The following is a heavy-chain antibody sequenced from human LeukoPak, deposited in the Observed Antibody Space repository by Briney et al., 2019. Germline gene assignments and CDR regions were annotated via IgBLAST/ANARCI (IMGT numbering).Heavy chain of an antibody. CDR2: INPNSGGT. V-gene: IGHV1-2*02. Sequence: ASVKVSCKASGYTFTGYYMHWVRQAPGQGLEWMGWINPNSGGTNYAQKFQGRVTMTRDTSISTAYMELSRLRSDDTAVYYCVTTGYSSGWKYFDYWGQGTLVTVSS. J-gene: IGHJ4*02. D-gene: IGHD6-19*01. CDR1: GYTFTGYY. CDR3: VTTGYSSGWKYFDY.